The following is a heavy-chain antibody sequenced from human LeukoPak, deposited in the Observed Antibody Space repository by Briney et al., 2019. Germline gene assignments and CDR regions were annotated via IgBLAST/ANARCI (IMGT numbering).Heavy chain of an antibody. D-gene: IGHD3-22*01. J-gene: IGHJ4*02. CDR2: IYSGGTT. V-gene: IGHV3-66*01. CDR3: ARTRTYSYDSSGHYYPTHFDY. Sequence: PGGSLRLSCAASGFIVSSNYMSWVRQAPEKRLEWVSVIYSGGTTYYADSVKGRFTISRDNRKNTLYLQMNSLRAEDTAVYYCARTRTYSYDSSGHYYPTHFDYWGQGTLVTVSS. CDR1: GFIVSSNY.